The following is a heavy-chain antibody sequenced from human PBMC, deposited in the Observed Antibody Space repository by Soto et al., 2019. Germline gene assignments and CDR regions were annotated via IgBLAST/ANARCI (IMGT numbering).Heavy chain of an antibody. CDR2: TYYRSKWFN. CDR1: GDSVSSNSAA. Sequence: SQTLSLTCAISGDSVSSNSAAWNWIRQSPSRGLEFLGRTYYRSKWFNDYAVSVKSRIIINPDTSKNQFSLQLNSVPPEDTAVYYCVRSESGDLDYWGQGTLVTVSS. D-gene: IGHD3-3*01. J-gene: IGHJ4*02. V-gene: IGHV6-1*01. CDR3: VRSESGDLDY.